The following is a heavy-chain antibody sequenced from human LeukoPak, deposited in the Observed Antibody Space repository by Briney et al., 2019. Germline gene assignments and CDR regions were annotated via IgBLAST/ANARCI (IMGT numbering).Heavy chain of an antibody. J-gene: IGHJ4*02. CDR1: GFTFSSYG. CDR2: IRYDGSNK. Sequence: GGSLRLSCAASGFTFSSYGMHWVRQAPGKGLEWVAFIRYDGSNKYYADSVKGRFTISRDNSKNTLYLQMNSLRAEDTAVYYCAKSSCYKSPAYYFDYWGQGTLVTVSS. D-gene: IGHD5-24*01. CDR3: AKSSCYKSPAYYFDY. V-gene: IGHV3-30*02.